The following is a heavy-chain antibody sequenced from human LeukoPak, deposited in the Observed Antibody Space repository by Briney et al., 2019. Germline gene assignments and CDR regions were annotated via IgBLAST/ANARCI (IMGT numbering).Heavy chain of an antibody. V-gene: IGHV4-59*01. D-gene: IGHD3-3*01. J-gene: IGHJ6*02. Sequence: PSETLSLTCTVSGGSISSYYWSWIRQPPGKGLEWIGYIYYSGSTNYNPSLKSRVTISVDTSKNQFSLKLSSVTAADTAVYYCARAPSYDFWSGYYDYYYGMDVWAKGPRSPSP. CDR1: GGSISSYY. CDR3: ARAPSYDFWSGYYDYYYGMDV. CDR2: IYYSGST.